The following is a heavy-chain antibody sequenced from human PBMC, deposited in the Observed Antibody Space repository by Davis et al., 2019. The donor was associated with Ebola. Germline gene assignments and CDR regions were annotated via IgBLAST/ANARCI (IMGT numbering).Heavy chain of an antibody. D-gene: IGHD3-10*01. CDR1: GASVSGGAHY. J-gene: IGHJ5*02. Sequence: PSETLSLTCTVSGASVSGGAHYWGWIRQTPGKGLEYIGYIYNNGGNYYNPSLKSRATISVDTPQNQVFLRLTSVTAADTAIYYCARRLFGAGVDPWGQGTLVTVSS. CDR3: ARRLFGAGVDP. V-gene: IGHV4-61*08. CDR2: IYNNGGN.